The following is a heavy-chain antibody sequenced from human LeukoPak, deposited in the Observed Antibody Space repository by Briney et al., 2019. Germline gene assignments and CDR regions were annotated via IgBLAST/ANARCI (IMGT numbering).Heavy chain of an antibody. J-gene: IGHJ4*02. CDR3: ARDSLEVPDRWFGEKKDY. CDR2: ISAYNGNT. CDR1: GYTFTSYG. Sequence: ASVKVSCKASGYTFTSYGISWVRQAPGQGLEWMGWISAYNGNTNYAQKIQGRVTMTTDTSTSTAYMELRSLRSDDAAVYYSARDSLEVPDRWFGEKKDYWGQGTLVTVSS. V-gene: IGHV1-18*01. D-gene: IGHD3-10*01.